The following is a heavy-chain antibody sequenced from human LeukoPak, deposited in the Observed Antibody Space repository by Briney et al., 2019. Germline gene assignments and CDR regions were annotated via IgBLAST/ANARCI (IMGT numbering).Heavy chain of an antibody. CDR1: GYTFTGYY. V-gene: IGHV1-69*13. CDR3: ASYADYYFDY. CDR2: IIPIFGTA. J-gene: IGHJ4*02. Sequence: SVKVSCKASGYTFTGYYMHWVRQAPGQGLEWMGGIIPIFGTANYAQKFQGRVTITADESTSTAYMELSSLRSEDTAVYYCASYADYYFDYWGQGTLVTVSS. D-gene: IGHD3-16*01.